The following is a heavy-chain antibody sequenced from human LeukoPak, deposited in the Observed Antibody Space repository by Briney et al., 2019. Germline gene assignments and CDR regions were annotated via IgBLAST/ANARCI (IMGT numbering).Heavy chain of an antibody. J-gene: IGHJ4*02. CDR2: IYYSGST. V-gene: IGHV4-61*01. CDR1: GGSVSSGSYY. CDR3: ARAGPHYDYVWGSYRGFDY. Sequence: SETLSLTCTVSGGSVSSGSYYWSWIRQPPGKGLEWIVYIYYSGSTNYNPSLKSRVTISVDTSKNQFSLKLSSVTAADTAVYYCARAGPHYDYVWGSYRGFDYWGQGTLVTVSS. D-gene: IGHD3-16*02.